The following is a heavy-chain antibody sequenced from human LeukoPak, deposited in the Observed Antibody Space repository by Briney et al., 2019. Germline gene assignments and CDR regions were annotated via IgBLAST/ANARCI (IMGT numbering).Heavy chain of an antibody. J-gene: IGHJ4*02. D-gene: IGHD3-10*01. CDR1: GGSFSGYY. CDR3: ARGTAWGYYGSGSYYY. CDR2: INHSGST. V-gene: IGHV4-34*01. Sequence: PSETLSLTCAVYGGSFSGYYWSWIRQPPGKGLEWIGEINHSGSTNYNPSLKSRVTISVDTSKNQFSRKLSSVTAADPAVYYCARGTAWGYYGSGSYYYWGQGTLVTVSS.